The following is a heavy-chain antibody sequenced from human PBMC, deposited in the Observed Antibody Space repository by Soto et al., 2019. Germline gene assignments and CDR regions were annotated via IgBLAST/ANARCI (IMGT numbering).Heavy chain of an antibody. CDR2: IYYSGST. CDR1: GGSISSYY. J-gene: IGHJ4*02. Sequence: SETLSLTCTVSGGSISSYYWSWIRQPPGKGLEWIGYIYYSGSTNYNPSLKSRVTISVDTSKNQFSLKLSSVTAADTAVYYCARAVRGVANDYFDYWGQGTLVTVSS. CDR3: ARAVRGVANDYFDY. D-gene: IGHD3-10*01. V-gene: IGHV4-59*01.